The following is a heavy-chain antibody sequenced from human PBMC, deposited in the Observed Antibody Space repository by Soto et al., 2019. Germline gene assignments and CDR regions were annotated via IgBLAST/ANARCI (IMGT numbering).Heavy chain of an antibody. CDR1: GFTFGDYA. Sequence: PGGSLRLSCTASGFTFGDYAMSWFRQAPGKGLEWVGFIRSKAYGGTTEYAASVKGRFTISRDDSKSIAYLQMNSLKTEDTAVYYCTRGYIAVAGTDGMDVWGQGTLVTVSS. J-gene: IGHJ6*02. V-gene: IGHV3-49*03. CDR3: TRGYIAVAGTDGMDV. CDR2: IRSKAYGGTT. D-gene: IGHD6-19*01.